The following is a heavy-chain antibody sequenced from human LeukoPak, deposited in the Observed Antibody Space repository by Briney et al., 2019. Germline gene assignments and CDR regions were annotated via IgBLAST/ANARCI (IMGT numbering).Heavy chain of an antibody. V-gene: IGHV1-69*06. CDR2: IIPIFGTA. CDR3: ARSPRWDDSSGFSYYYYYMDV. Sequence: SVKVSCKASGGTFSSYAISWVRQAPGQGLEWMGGIIPIFGTANYAQKFQDRVTITADKSTSTAYMELSSLRSEDTAVYYCARSPRWDDSSGFSYYYYYMDVWGKGTTVTVSS. D-gene: IGHD3-22*01. CDR1: GGTFSSYA. J-gene: IGHJ6*03.